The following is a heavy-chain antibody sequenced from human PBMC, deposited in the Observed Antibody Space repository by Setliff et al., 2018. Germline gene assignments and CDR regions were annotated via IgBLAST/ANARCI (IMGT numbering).Heavy chain of an antibody. J-gene: IGHJ6*03. V-gene: IGHV3-21*04. CDR2: ISDSSLHI. D-gene: IGHD6-13*01. Sequence: SLRLSCAASVFPFSISSMHWVRQAPGKGLEWVSSISDSSLHIYYVGSVKGRFTISRDNAKNSLYLQMNSLRAEDTAVYYCARAIAAAHYYYYYMDVWGKGTTVTVSS. CDR1: VFPFSISS. CDR3: ARAIAAAHYYYYYMDV.